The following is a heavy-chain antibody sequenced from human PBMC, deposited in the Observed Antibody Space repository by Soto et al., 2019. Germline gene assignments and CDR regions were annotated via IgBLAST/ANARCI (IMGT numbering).Heavy chain of an antibody. CDR2: ISWDGDTT. V-gene: IGHV3-43*01. D-gene: IGHD3-16*01. J-gene: IGHJ4*02. Sequence: EVYLVESGGDVVQPGGSLRLSCAASGFTFDDHNIHWVRQAPGKGLQWVCLISWDGDTTYYTDSVKGRFTVSRDNSKNFVYLQMDALTPEDTAYYYCATSQGDYWGQGPLVTVSS. CDR3: ATSQGDY. CDR1: GFTFDDHN.